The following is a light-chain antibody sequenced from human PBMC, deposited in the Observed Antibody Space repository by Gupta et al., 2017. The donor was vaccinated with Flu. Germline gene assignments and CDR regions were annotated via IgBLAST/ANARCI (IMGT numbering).Light chain of an antibody. CDR1: QSISSY. J-gene: IGKJ2*02. V-gene: IGKV1-39*01. CDR3: QQRNSTPGT. Sequence: DIQMTQSPSSLSASVGDRVTITCRASQSISSYLNWYQQKPGKAPKLLIYAASRVQSGVPSRFSGSGSGTDFTLTISRRQPEDFATYYCQQRNSTPGTFGQGTKLEIK. CDR2: AAS.